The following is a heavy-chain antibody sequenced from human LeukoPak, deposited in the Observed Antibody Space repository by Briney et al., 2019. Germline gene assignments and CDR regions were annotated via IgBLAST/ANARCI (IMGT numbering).Heavy chain of an antibody. CDR2: ISSSGNTI. D-gene: IGHD3-22*01. J-gene: IGHJ6*03. CDR3: AKDPNYYDSSGYTDYYYYYMDV. CDR1: GFTFSSYE. V-gene: IGHV3-48*03. Sequence: GGSLRLSCAASGFTFSSYEMNWVRQAPGKRLEWVSYISSSGNTIYYADSVKGRFTISRDNGKSSLYLQMNSLRAEDTAVYYCAKDPNYYDSSGYTDYYYYYMDVWGKGTTVTVSS.